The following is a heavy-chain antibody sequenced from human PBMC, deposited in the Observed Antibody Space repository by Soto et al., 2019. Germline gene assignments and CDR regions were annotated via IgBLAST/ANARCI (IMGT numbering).Heavy chain of an antibody. CDR1: GGSISSGDYY. D-gene: IGHD4-17*01. V-gene: IGHV4-30-4*01. J-gene: IGHJ5*02. CDR3: ARRVGDGDYEVWFDP. Sequence: QVQLQESGPGLVKPSQTLSLTCTVSGGSISSGDYYWSWIRQPPGKGLEWIGYIYYSGSTYYNPSLKSRVTISVDTSKNQFSLKLSSVTAADTAVYYCARRVGDGDYEVWFDPWGQGTLVTVSS. CDR2: IYYSGST.